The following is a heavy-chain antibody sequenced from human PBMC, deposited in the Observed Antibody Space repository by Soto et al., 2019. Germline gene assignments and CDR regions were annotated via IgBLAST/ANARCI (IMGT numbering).Heavy chain of an antibody. CDR3: ARGINYDYYGMDV. J-gene: IGHJ6*02. CDR2: IYHSGST. CDR1: GYSISSGYY. D-gene: IGHD2-15*01. Sequence: AETLSLTCAVSGYSISSGYYWGWIRQPPGKGLEWIGSIYHSGSTYYNPSLKSRVTISVDTSKNQFSLKLSSVTAADTAVYYCARGINYDYYGMDVWGQGTMVTVSS. V-gene: IGHV4-38-2*01.